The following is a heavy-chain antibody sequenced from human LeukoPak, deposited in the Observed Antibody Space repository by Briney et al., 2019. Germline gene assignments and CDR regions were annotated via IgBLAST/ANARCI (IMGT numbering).Heavy chain of an antibody. CDR1: GFTFSTYW. CDR2: ISYDGSNK. CDR3: ATQSTPDSSSPF. D-gene: IGHD6-13*01. Sequence: GGSLRLSCAASGFTFSTYWMSWVRQAPGKGLEWVAVISYDGSNKYYADSVKGRFTISRDNAKNSLYLQMNSLRAEDTAVYYCATQSTPDSSSPFWGQGTMVTVSS. V-gene: IGHV3-30-3*01. J-gene: IGHJ3*01.